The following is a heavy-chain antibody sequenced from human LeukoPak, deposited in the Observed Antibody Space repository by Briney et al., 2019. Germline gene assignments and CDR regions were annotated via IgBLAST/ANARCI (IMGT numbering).Heavy chain of an antibody. D-gene: IGHD5-12*01. CDR3: AKVRAAYSGYDFFDY. Sequence: GRSLRLSCAASGFTFDDYAMHWVRQAPGKGLEWVSGISWNSGSIGYADSVKGRFTISRDNAKNSLYLQMNSLRAEDTALYYCAKVRAAYSGYDFFDYWGQGTLVTVSS. CDR2: ISWNSGSI. J-gene: IGHJ4*02. CDR1: GFTFDDYA. V-gene: IGHV3-9*01.